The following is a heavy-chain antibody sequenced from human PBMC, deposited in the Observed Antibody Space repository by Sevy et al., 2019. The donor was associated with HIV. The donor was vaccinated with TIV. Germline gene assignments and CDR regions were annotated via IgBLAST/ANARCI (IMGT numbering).Heavy chain of an antibody. Sequence: GGSLRLSCAASGFTFNIYSMNWVRQAPGKGLEWVSSISGDSSYIFYADSLMGRFTTSRDNAKNSLYLQMSSLRVEDTAVYYCARVRGDPRADSFDYWGQGTLVTVSS. CDR2: ISGDSSYI. CDR1: GFTFNIYS. J-gene: IGHJ4*02. D-gene: IGHD2-21*02. V-gene: IGHV3-21*01. CDR3: ARVRGDPRADSFDY.